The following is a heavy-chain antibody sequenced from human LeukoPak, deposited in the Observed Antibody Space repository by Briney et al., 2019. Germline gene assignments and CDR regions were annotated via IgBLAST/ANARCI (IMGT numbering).Heavy chain of an antibody. CDR1: GGSISSGGYY. D-gene: IGHD3-22*01. V-gene: IGHV4-31*03. J-gene: IGHJ4*02. CDR3: ARGPYYDSREVGNLDY. CDR2: IYYSGST. Sequence: SETLSLTCTVSGGSISSGGYYWSWIRQHPGKGLEWIGYIYYSGSTYYNPSLKSRVTISVDTSKNQFSLKLSSVTAADTAVYYCARGPYYDSREVGNLDYWGQGTLVTVSS.